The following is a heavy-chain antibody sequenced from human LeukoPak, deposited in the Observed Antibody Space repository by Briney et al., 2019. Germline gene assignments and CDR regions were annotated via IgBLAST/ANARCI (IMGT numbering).Heavy chain of an antibody. V-gene: IGHV1-8*01. CDR2: MNHSSGNT. Sequence: GAVMVSCKAAGYTFTSYDINWGRQATRRGLEWLGWMNHSSGNTGYAQKLQSRVTMTRDTSISTAYMGLSNLRSEDTAVYYCGSDGFHTAGPIQGMDVWGQGTTVTVSS. CDR1: GYTFTSYD. J-gene: IGHJ6*02. D-gene: IGHD4-17*01. CDR3: GSDGFHTAGPIQGMDV.